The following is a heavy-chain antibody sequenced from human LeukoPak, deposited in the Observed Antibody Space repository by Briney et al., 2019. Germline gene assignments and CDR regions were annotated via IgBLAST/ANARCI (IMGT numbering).Heavy chain of an antibody. J-gene: IGHJ6*03. Sequence: SETLSLTCTVSGGSISSYYWSWIRQPPGKGLEWIGYIYYTGSTNYNPSLKSRVTMSVDTSKNQFSLKLSSVTAADTAVYFCARGSISGTRIYYYYYLDVWGKGTTVTISS. D-gene: IGHD1-20*01. CDR1: GGSISSYY. V-gene: IGHV4-59*01. CDR3: ARGSISGTRIYYYYYLDV. CDR2: IYYTGST.